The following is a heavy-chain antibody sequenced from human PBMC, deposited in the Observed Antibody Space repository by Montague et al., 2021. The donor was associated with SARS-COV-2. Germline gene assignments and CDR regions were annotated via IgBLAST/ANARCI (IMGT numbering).Heavy chain of an antibody. D-gene: IGHD5-18*01. Sequence: SETLSLTCTVSGGSISSYYWSWIRQPPEKGLEWIGYIYYSGSTNYNPSLKSRVTISVDTSKNQFSLKLSSVTAADTAVYYCARGDVDTAMVYYFDYWGQGTLVTVSP. CDR1: GGSISSYY. J-gene: IGHJ4*02. V-gene: IGHV4-59*01. CDR3: ARGDVDTAMVYYFDY. CDR2: IYYSGST.